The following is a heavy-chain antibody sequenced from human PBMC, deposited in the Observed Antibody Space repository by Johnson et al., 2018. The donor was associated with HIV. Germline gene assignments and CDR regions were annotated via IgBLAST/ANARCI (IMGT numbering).Heavy chain of an antibody. V-gene: IGHV3-33*06. CDR2: IWYDGSST. CDR3: AQDLDTLAPYVAFDM. J-gene: IGHJ3*02. D-gene: IGHD2-2*02. CDR1: GFNFSKFG. Sequence: QMQLVESGGRVVQPGRSLRLSCAASGFNFSKFGMHWVRQAPGKGLQWVAVIWYDGSSTYFADSVKGRFTISRDNSKNTLYLQMNSLRADDTAIYYCAQDLDTLAPYVAFDMWGQGTMVTVSS.